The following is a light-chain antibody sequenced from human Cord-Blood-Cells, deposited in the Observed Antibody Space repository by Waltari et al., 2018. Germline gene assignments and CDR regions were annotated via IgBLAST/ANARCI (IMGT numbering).Light chain of an antibody. J-gene: IGLJ2*01. CDR3: SSYTSSSTLV. V-gene: IGLV2-14*01. Sequence: QSALTQPASVSGSPGQSITISCTGTSSDVGGYNYVSGYQQHPGKAPKLMIYDGSNRPSGVSNRCSGSKSGNTASLTISGLQAEDEADYYCSSYTSSSTLVFGGGTKVTVL. CDR1: SSDVGGYNY. CDR2: DGS.